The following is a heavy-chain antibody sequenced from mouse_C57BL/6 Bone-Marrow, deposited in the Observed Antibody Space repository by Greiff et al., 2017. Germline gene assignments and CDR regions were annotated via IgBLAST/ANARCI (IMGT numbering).Heavy chain of an antibody. V-gene: IGHV1-59*01. CDR2: IDPSDSYT. D-gene: IGHD2-12*01. Sequence: QVQLQQPGAELVRPGTSVKLSCKASGYTFTSYCMHWVKQRPGQGLEWIGVIDPSDSYTNYNQKFKGKATLTVDTSSSTAYMQLSSLTSEDSAVYYCARSGRRSAMDYWGQGTSVTVSS. CDR1: GYTFTSYC. J-gene: IGHJ4*01. CDR3: ARSGRRSAMDY.